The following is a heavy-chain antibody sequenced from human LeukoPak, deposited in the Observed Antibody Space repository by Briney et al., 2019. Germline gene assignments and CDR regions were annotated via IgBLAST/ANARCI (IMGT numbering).Heavy chain of an antibody. Sequence: GSLRLSCAASGFTFDDYGMSWIRQPPGKGLEWIGEINHSGSTNYNPSLKSRVTISVDTSKNQFSLKLSSVTAADTAVYYCARKAVAAATHNWFDPWGQGTLVTVSS. V-gene: IGHV4-34*01. D-gene: IGHD6-13*01. CDR3: ARKAVAAATHNWFDP. CDR1: GFTFDDYG. CDR2: INHSGST. J-gene: IGHJ5*02.